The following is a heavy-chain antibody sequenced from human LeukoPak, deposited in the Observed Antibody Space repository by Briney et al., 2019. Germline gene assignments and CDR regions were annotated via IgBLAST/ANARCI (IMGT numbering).Heavy chain of an antibody. V-gene: IGHV1-69*06. Sequence: ASVKVSCKASGGTFSSNAISWVRQAPGQGLEWMGGIIPIFGTANYAQKFQGRVTITADKSTSTAYMELSSLRSEDTAVYYCAREPFGLSTNKRWFDPWGQGTLVTVSS. J-gene: IGHJ5*02. D-gene: IGHD2-2*01. CDR2: IIPIFGTA. CDR1: GGTFSSNA. CDR3: AREPFGLSTNKRWFDP.